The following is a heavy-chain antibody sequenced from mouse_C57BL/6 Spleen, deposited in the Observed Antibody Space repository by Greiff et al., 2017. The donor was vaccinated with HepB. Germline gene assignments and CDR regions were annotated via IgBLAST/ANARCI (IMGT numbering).Heavy chain of an antibody. CDR2: ISPSSGYT. D-gene: IGHD2-5*01. CDR3: ARRNYSHYGWYFDV. CDR1: GYTFTSYT. V-gene: IGHV1-4*01. J-gene: IGHJ1*03. Sequence: QVQLQQSGAELARPGASVKMSCKASGYTFTSYTMHWVKQRPGQGLEWIGYISPSSGYTKYNQKLKDKATLTADKSSSTAYMQLSSLTSEGSACYYCARRNYSHYGWYFDVWGTRTTVTVSS.